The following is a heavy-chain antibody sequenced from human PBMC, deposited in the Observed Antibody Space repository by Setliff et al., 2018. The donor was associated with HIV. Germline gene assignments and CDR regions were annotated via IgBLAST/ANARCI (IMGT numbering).Heavy chain of an antibody. D-gene: IGHD3-22*01. CDR2: INGGNGNT. CDR3: ARGGTYYYDSSGYFIPGKY. CDR1: GYTFTTYA. J-gene: IGHJ4*02. V-gene: IGHV1-3*01. Sequence: ASVKVSCKASGYTFTTYAMHWVRQAPGQRLEWMGWINGGNGNTEYSQKFQGRVTITRDISASTAYMELSSLRSEDTAVYYCARGGTYYYDSSGYFIPGKYWGQGSLVTVSS.